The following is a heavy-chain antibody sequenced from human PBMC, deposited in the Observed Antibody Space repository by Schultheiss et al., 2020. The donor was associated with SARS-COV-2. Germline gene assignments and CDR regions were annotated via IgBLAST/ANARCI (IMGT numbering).Heavy chain of an antibody. CDR2: SNHSGST. Sequence: SETLSLTCAVSGYSISSGYYWGWIRQPPGKGLEWIGESNHSGSTNYNPSLKSRVTISVDTSKNQFSLKLSSVTAADTAVYYCAYGMDVWGQGTTVTVSS. J-gene: IGHJ6*02. V-gene: IGHV4-38-2*01. CDR3: AYGMDV. CDR1: GYSISSGYY.